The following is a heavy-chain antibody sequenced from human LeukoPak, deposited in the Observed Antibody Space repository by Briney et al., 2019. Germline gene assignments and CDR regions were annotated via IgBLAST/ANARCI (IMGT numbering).Heavy chain of an antibody. D-gene: IGHD2-15*01. Sequence: SVKVSCKASGGTFSSYAISWVRQAPGQGLEWIGRIIPSLDVANYAQKFQGRVTLSVDRDTATTYMEVTSLRSEDTAIYYCARDHCSPGTCLGGHWGQGTLVTASS. CDR1: GGTFSSYA. CDR3: ARDHCSPGTCLGGH. J-gene: IGHJ4*02. V-gene: IGHV1-69*04. CDR2: IIPSLDVA.